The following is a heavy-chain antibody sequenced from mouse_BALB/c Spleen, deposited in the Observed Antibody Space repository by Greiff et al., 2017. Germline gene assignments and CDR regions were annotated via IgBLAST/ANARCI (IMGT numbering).Heavy chain of an antibody. D-gene: IGHD2-1*01. CDR1: GFNNKDTY. CDR3: ARWSGNYLYATDY. CDR2: IDPANGNT. Sequence: EVQLQQPGAALVKPGASVQLSCTASGFNNKDTYLHWVKQRPEQGLEWIGRIDPANGNTQYDPKFQGKATITVDTSSNTAYLQLSSLTSEDTAVYYCARWSGNYLYATDYGGQGTSVTVAS. V-gene: IGHV14-3*02. J-gene: IGHJ4*01.